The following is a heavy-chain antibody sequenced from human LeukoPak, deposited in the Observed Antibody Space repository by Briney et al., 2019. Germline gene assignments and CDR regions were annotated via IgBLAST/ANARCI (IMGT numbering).Heavy chain of an antibody. CDR2: ISSSSSSYI. Sequence: PGGSLRLSCAASGFTFSSYSMNWVRQAPGKGLEWVSSISSSSSSYIYYADSVKGRFTISRDNAKNSLYLQMNSLRAEDTAVYYCARDGGEIAARPSDAFDIWGQGTMVTVSS. CDR1: GFTFSSYS. J-gene: IGHJ3*02. V-gene: IGHV3-21*01. CDR3: ARDGGEIAARPSDAFDI. D-gene: IGHD6-6*01.